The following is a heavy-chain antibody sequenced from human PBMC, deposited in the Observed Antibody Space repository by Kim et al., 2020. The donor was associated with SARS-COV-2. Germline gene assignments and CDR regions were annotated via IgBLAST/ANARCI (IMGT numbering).Heavy chain of an antibody. CDR1: GGSISTFY. J-gene: IGHJ5*01. CDR3: ARDTFYYPSGNFADYFDS. D-gene: IGHD3-10*01. V-gene: IGHV4-59*01. Sequence: SETLSLTCTVSGGSISTFYWSWIRQPPGKGLEWIGYINYSGSTNSNPSLKSRVTISVDTSRNQFSLRLNSVTAADTAVYYCARDTFYYPSGNFADYFDS. CDR2: INYSGST.